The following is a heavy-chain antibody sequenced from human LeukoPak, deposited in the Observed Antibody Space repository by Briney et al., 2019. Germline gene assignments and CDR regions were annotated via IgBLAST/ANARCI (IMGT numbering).Heavy chain of an antibody. Sequence: ASVKVSCKASGYTFTGYYMHWVRQAPGQGLEWMGWINPNSGGTNYAQKFQGRVTMTRDTSISTAYMELSRLRSDDTAVYYCARDLFIAAAGTSDYWGQGTLVTVSS. J-gene: IGHJ4*02. CDR1: GYTFTGYY. V-gene: IGHV1-2*02. D-gene: IGHD6-13*01. CDR2: INPNSGGT. CDR3: ARDLFIAAAGTSDY.